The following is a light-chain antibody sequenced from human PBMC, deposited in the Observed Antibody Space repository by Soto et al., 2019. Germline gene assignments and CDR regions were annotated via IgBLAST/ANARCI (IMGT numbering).Light chain of an antibody. CDR1: QSVSSH. CDR3: QQGGNWPLT. J-gene: IGKJ5*01. CDR2: DAS. V-gene: IGKV3-11*01. Sequence: EIVLTHSPATLSLSPGERATVSFSSSQSVSSHLAWYQQKRGQAPRLLIYDASSRASGIPARFSGSGSGTDFTLTISSLEPEDFAVYYCQQGGNWPLTFGQGTRLEIK.